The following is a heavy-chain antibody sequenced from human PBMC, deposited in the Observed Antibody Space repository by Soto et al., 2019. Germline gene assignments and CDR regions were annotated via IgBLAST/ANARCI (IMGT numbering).Heavy chain of an antibody. Sequence: GSLRLSCAASGYTVSNNYMNWVRQAPGKGLEWVSYISSSSSTIYYADSVKGRFTISRDNAKNSLYLQMNSLRAEDTAVYYCARDRLSATAPIDYWGQGTLVTVSS. CDR3: ARDRLSATAPIDY. CDR2: ISSSSSTI. J-gene: IGHJ4*02. CDR1: GYTVSNNY. V-gene: IGHV3-48*01. D-gene: IGHD2-21*02.